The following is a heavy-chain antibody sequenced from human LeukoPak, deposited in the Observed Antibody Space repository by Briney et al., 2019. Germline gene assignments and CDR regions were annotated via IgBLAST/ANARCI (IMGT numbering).Heavy chain of an antibody. CDR1: GGTFSSDA. J-gene: IGHJ6*02. D-gene: IGHD2-15*01. V-gene: IGHV1-69*01. CDR3: AKASGVVVSYGMDV. Sequence: ASVKVSCKASGGTFSSDAISWVRQDPGQGLEWMGGIIPIFGTANYAQKFQGRVTITADESTSTAYMALSSLRSEDTAAYYCAKASGVVVSYGMDVWGQGTTVTVSS. CDR2: IIPIFGTA.